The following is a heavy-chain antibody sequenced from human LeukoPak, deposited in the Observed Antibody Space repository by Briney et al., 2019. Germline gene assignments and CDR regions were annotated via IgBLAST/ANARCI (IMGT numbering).Heavy chain of an antibody. J-gene: IGHJ6*02. Sequence: PSQTLSLTCTVSGGSISSGDYYWSWIRQPPGKGLEWIGYIYYSGSTYYNPSLKSRVTISVDTSKNQFSLKLSSVTAADTAVYYCARGLRYSGLLGSQDVWGQGTTVTVSS. CDR3: ARGLRYSGLLGSQDV. D-gene: IGHD5-12*01. V-gene: IGHV4-30-4*01. CDR2: IYYSGST. CDR1: GGSISSGDYY.